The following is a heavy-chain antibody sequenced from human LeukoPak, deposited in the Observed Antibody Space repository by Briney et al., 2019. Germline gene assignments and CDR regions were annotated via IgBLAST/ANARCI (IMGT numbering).Heavy chain of an antibody. D-gene: IGHD3-10*01. CDR3: ASVRVRSFDY. V-gene: IGHV4-34*01. J-gene: IGHJ4*02. Sequence: PSETLSLTCAVYGGSFSGYYWSWIRQPPGKGLEWIGEINHSGSTNYNPSLKSRVTISVDTSKNQFSLKLSSVTAADTAVYYCASVRVRSFDYWGQGTLVTVSS. CDR1: GGSFSGYY. CDR2: INHSGST.